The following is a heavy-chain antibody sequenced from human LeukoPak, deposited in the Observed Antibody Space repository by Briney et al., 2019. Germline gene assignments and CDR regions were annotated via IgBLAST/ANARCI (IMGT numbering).Heavy chain of an antibody. CDR1: GYTFTSYD. CDR2: IIPIFGTA. J-gene: IGHJ4*02. V-gene: IGHV1-69*06. D-gene: IGHD6-13*01. Sequence: SVKVSCKASGYTFTSYDINWVRQAPGQGLECMGGIIPIFGTANYAQKFQGRVTITADKSTSTAYMELSSLRSEDTAVYYCARGGTSSWPPRPFDYWGQGTLVTVSS. CDR3: ARGGTSSWPPRPFDY.